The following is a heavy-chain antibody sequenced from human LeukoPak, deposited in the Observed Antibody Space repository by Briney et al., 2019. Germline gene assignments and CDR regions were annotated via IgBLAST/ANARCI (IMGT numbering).Heavy chain of an antibody. Sequence: ASVKVSCKASGYTFTSYYMHWVRQAPGQGLEWMGVINPSGGSTSYAQKFKGRVTMTRDTSTSTVYMELSSLTSEDTAVYYCARPAGGSGPFDYWGQGTLVTVSS. J-gene: IGHJ4*02. CDR3: ARPAGGSGPFDY. D-gene: IGHD3-3*01. CDR2: INPSGGST. V-gene: IGHV1-46*01. CDR1: GYTFTSYY.